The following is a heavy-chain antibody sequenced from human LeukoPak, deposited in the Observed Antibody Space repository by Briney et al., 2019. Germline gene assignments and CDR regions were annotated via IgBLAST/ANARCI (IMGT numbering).Heavy chain of an antibody. D-gene: IGHD2/OR15-2a*01. Sequence: PSETLSLTCTVSGGSISSYYWSWIRQPPGRGLEWIGYIYYSGSTNYNPSLKSRVTISVDTSKNQFSLKLSSVTAADTAVYYCARTFYWFDPWGQGTLVTVSS. V-gene: IGHV4-59*01. CDR3: ARTFYWFDP. J-gene: IGHJ5*02. CDR1: GGSISSYY. CDR2: IYYSGST.